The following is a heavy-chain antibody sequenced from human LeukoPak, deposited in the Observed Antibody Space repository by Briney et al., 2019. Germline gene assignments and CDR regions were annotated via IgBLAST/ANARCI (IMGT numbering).Heavy chain of an antibody. J-gene: IGHJ4*02. V-gene: IGHV1-2*02. D-gene: IGHD4-11*01. CDR1: GYTFTGYY. CDR2: INPNSGGT. CDR3: ASTAFDYSNVDY. Sequence: ASVTVSCTASGYTFTGYYMHWVRPPPAQGLAWMGWINPNSGGTNYAQKFQGRVTMTRDTSISTAYMELSRLRSDDTAVYYCASTAFDYSNVDYWGQGTLVTVSS.